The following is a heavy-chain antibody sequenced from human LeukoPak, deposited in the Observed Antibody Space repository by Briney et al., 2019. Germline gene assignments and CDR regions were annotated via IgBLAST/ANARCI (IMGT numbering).Heavy chain of an antibody. CDR1: GFTFSSYA. CDR2: ISGSGGST. Sequence: PGGSLRLSCAASGFTFSSYAMSWVRQAPGKGLEGVSAISGSGGSTYYADSVKGRFTISRDNSKNTLYLQMNSLRAEDTAVYYCAKRYSSSSGYYFDYWGQGTLVTVSS. CDR3: AKRYSSSSGYYFDY. J-gene: IGHJ4*02. D-gene: IGHD6-6*01. V-gene: IGHV3-23*01.